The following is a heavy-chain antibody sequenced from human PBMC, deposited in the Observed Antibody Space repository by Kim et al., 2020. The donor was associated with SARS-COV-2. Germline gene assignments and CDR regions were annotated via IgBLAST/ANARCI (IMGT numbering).Heavy chain of an antibody. CDR2: ISYDGSNK. CDR1: GFTFSSYA. V-gene: IGHV3-30-3*01. D-gene: IGHD5-12*01. Sequence: GGSLRLSCAASGFTFSSYAMHWVRQAPGKGLEWVAVISYDGSNKYYADSVKRRFTISRDNSKNTLYLQMNSLRAEDTAVYYCAGEEMAKPHFDYWGQGTLVTVSS. J-gene: IGHJ4*02. CDR3: AGEEMAKPHFDY.